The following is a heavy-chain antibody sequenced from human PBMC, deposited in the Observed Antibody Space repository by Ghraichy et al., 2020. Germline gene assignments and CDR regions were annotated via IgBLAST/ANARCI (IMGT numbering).Heavy chain of an antibody. V-gene: IGHV4-61*01. Sequence: SETLSHTCTVSGGSVSSGIYYWSWIRQPPGKGLEWIGYISYSGSTNYNPSLQSRVTISVDTSKNQFSLKLNSVTAADTAFYSCARPFGDIVVVPAYYYGLDVVGPVTTVTVAS. D-gene: IGHD2-2*01. J-gene: IGHJ6*02. CDR2: ISYSGST. CDR3: ARPFGDIVVVPAYYYGLDV. CDR1: GGSVSSGIYY.